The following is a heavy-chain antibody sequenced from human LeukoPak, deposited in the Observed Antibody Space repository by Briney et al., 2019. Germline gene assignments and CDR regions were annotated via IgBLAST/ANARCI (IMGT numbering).Heavy chain of an antibody. CDR1: GITFGNNW. V-gene: IGHV3-74*01. CDR3: ARGGPHDPHDY. J-gene: IGHJ4*02. D-gene: IGHD3-16*01. Sequence: GGSLRLSCAASGITFGNNWMHWVRQGPGKGLVWISRINSDGGGAIYADSVKGRFTVSRDNAKNTLYLQMNSLRAEDTAVYYCARGGPHDPHDYWGQGTLVTVSS. CDR2: INSDGGGA.